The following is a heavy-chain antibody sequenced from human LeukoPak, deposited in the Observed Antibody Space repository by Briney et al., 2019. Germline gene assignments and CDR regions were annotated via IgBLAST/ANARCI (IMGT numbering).Heavy chain of an antibody. CDR1: GYTFTSYG. V-gene: IGHV1-18*01. Sequence: GASVKVSCEASGYTFTSYGISWVRQAPGQGLEWMGWISAYNGNTNYAQKLQGRVTMTTDTSTNTAYMELRSLRSDDTAVYYCARASYYDFWSGYYRYYYGMDVWGQGTTVTVSS. CDR2: ISAYNGNT. CDR3: ARASYYDFWSGYYRYYYGMDV. J-gene: IGHJ6*02. D-gene: IGHD3-3*01.